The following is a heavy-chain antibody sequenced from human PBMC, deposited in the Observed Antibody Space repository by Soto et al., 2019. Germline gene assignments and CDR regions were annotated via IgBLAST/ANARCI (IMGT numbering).Heavy chain of an antibody. CDR1: GFTFSNAW. V-gene: IGHV3-15*07. D-gene: IGHD6-13*01. CDR3: TTDFIAAAEYYYYYGMDV. CDR2: IKSKTDGGTT. J-gene: IGHJ6*02. Sequence: GGSLRLSCAASGFTFSNAWMNWVRQAPGKGLEWVGRIKSKTDGGTTDYAAPVKGRFTISRDDSKNTLYLQMNSLKTEDTAVYYCTTDFIAAAEYYYYYGMDVWGQGTTVTVSS.